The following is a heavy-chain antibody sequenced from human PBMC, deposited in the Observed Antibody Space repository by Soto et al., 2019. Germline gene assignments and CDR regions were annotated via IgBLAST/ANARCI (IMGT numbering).Heavy chain of an antibody. J-gene: IGHJ6*03. CDR3: ATHSSGWHYYYYYMDV. CDR2: IYPGDSDT. D-gene: IGHD6-19*01. Sequence: PGESLKISCKGSGYSXTSYWIGWVRQMPGKGLEWMGIIYPGDSDTRYSPSFQGQVTISADKSISTAYLQWSSLKASDTAMYYCATHSSGWHYYYYYMDVWGKGTTVTVSS. CDR1: GYSXTSYW. V-gene: IGHV5-51*01.